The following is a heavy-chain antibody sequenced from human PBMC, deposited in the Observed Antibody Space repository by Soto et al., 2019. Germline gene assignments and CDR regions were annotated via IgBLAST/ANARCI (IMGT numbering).Heavy chain of an antibody. D-gene: IGHD2-15*01. CDR1: GGSISSYY. CDR2: IYYSGST. V-gene: IGHV4-59*08. CDR3: ARLPDCSGGRWYSRDASDI. J-gene: IGHJ3*02. Sequence: PSETLSLTCTVSGGSISSYYWSWIRHPPGKGLEWIGYIYYSGSTNYNPSLKSRGTISVDTSKNQFSLKLSSVTAADTAVYYCARLPDCSGGRWYSRDASDIRG.